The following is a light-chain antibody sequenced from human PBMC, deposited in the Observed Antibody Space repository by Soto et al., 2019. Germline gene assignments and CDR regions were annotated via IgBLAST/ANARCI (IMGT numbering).Light chain of an antibody. CDR1: QSIIRW. CDR2: DAS. V-gene: IGKV1-5*02. J-gene: IGKJ5*01. Sequence: DIQMTQSPSTLSASVGDIVTIIFRASQSIIRWLAWYQQKPGKAPQALIYDASSLKSGVPSRFSGNGSGTEFTLTISSLQPDDFATYYCQQYNTYSTFGQGTRLEI. CDR3: QQYNTYST.